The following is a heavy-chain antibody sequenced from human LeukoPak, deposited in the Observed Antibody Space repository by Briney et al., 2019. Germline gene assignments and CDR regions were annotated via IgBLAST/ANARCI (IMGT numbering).Heavy chain of an antibody. V-gene: IGHV4-61*02. J-gene: IGHJ4*02. CDR1: GGSISSGSYY. CDR3: ARHANYGDYPENFDY. D-gene: IGHD4-17*01. CDR2: IYTSGST. Sequence: SQTLSLTCTVSGGSISSGSYYWSWIRQPVGKGLEWIGRIYTSGSTNYNPSLKSRVTISVDTSKNQFSLKLSSVTAADTAVYYCARHANYGDYPENFDYWGQGTLVTVSS.